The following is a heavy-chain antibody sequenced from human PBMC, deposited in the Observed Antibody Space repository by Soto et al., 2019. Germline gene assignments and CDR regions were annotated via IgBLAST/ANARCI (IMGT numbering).Heavy chain of an antibody. J-gene: IGHJ5*02. V-gene: IGHV1-69*13. D-gene: IGHD6-13*01. CDR2: IIPIFGTA. CDR1: GGTFSSYA. CDR3: ARSPLIIAAAVFWFDP. Sequence: SVKVSCKASGGTFSSYAISWVRQAPGQGLEWMGGIIPIFGTANYAQKFQGRVTITADESTSTAYMELSSLRSEDTAVYYCARSPLIIAAAVFWFDPWGQGTLVTVSS.